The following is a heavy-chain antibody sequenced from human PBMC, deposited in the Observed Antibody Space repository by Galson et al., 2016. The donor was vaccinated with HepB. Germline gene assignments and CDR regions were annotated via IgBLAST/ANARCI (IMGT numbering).Heavy chain of an antibody. D-gene: IGHD3-16*02. V-gene: IGHV3-30*18. CDR1: GFTFSSFG. CDR2: ISYDGINE. Sequence: SLRLSCAASGFTFSSFGMHWVRQAPGKGLEWVAVISYDGINEYFADSVKGRFTISRDNSKNTLYLQMTGLRAEDTAVYYCAKDQSDYVWGSYRDGGDYWGQGTLV. CDR3: AKDQSDYVWGSYRDGGDY. J-gene: IGHJ4*02.